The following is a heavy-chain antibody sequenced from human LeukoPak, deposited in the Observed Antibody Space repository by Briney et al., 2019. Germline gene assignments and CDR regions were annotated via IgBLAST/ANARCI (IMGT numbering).Heavy chain of an antibody. J-gene: IGHJ4*02. CDR2: IYYSGST. V-gene: IGHV4-59*01. D-gene: IGHD7-27*01. Sequence: SETLSLTCTVSGXSISSYYWSWIRQPPGKGLEWIGYIYYSGSTNYNPSLKSRVTISVDTSKNQFSLKLSYVTAADTAVYFCARESSWGNFDYWGQGTLVTVSS. CDR1: GXSISSYY. CDR3: ARESSWGNFDY.